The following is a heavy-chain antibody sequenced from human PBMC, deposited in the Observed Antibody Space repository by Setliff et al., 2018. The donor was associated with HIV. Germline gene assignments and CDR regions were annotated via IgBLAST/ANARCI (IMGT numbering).Heavy chain of an antibody. CDR1: GGTFSSYA. V-gene: IGHV1-69*13. CDR2: ITPIFGTA. CDR3: AATYYYDSSGLHGFDY. D-gene: IGHD3-22*01. J-gene: IGHJ4*02. Sequence: SVKVSCKASGGTFSSYAISWVRQAPGQGLEWMGGITPIFGTANYAQKFQGRVTITADESTSTAYMELSSLRSEDTAVYYCAATYYYDSSGLHGFDYWGQGTLVTVSS.